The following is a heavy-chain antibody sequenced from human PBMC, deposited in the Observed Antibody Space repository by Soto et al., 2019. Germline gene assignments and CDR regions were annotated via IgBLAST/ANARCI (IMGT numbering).Heavy chain of an antibody. D-gene: IGHD3-3*01. J-gene: IGHJ5*02. V-gene: IGHV4-34*01. CDR3: ATRITVFGLLIPPFDP. CDR2: INHTGGT. Sequence: SETLSLTCAVYGGSVNGYYWNWIRQPPGEGLEWIGEINHTGGTHYNPSLKSRVTMSVDTSKNQFSLRLSSVTAADTAIYYCATRITVFGLLIPPFDPWGQGTQVTVSS. CDR1: GGSVNGYY.